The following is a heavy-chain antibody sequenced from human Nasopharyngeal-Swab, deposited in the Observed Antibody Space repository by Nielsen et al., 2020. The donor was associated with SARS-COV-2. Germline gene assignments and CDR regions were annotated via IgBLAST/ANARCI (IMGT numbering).Heavy chain of an antibody. J-gene: IGHJ5*02. CDR2: IKQDGSEQ. CDR1: GFTFSSYW. D-gene: IGHD7-27*01. V-gene: IGHV3-7*01. CDR3: ARDPRACVGTKSWFDP. Sequence: GESLKLSCAASGFTFSSYWMNWVRQAPGKGLEWVANIKQDGSEQYYVDSVKGRFTISRDNAKNSLYLQMNSLRAEDTAVYYCARDPRACVGTKSWFDPWGQGTLVTVSS.